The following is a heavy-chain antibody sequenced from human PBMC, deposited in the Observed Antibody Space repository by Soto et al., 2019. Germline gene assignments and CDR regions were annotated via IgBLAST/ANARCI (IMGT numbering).Heavy chain of an antibody. Sequence: GGSLRLSCAASGFTFSSYEMNWVRQAPGKGLEWVSYISSSGSTIYYADSVKGRFTISRDNAKSSLYLQMNSLRAEDTAVYYCASQNYDFWSGYPDGYWGQGTLVTVSS. CDR1: GFTFSSYE. CDR3: ASQNYDFWSGYPDGY. D-gene: IGHD3-3*01. J-gene: IGHJ4*02. V-gene: IGHV3-48*03. CDR2: ISSSGSTI.